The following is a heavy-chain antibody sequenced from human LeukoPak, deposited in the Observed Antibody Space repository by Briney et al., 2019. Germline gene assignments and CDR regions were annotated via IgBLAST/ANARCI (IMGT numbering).Heavy chain of an antibody. CDR1: GFTFSSHS. CDR3: ARALAGHAFDI. V-gene: IGHV3-48*01. CDR2: ISSSNIII. D-gene: IGHD3-10*01. Sequence: PGGSLRLSCAASGFTFSSHSMNWVRQAPGKGLEWVSYISSSNIIIHYADSVKGRFTISREDAKNSLYLQMNSLRAEDTAVYYCARALAGHAFDIWGQGTMVTVSS. J-gene: IGHJ3*02.